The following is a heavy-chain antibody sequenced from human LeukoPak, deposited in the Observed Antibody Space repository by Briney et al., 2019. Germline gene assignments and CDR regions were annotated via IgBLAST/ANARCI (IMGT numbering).Heavy chain of an antibody. CDR1: GGTFSSYA. CDR2: IIPIFGTA. D-gene: IGHD6-19*01. CDR3: ARGIYGGFYSSGTNWFDP. J-gene: IGHJ5*02. V-gene: IGHV1-69*05. Sequence: SVKVSCKASGGTFSSYAISWVRQAPGQGLEWMGGIIPIFGTANYAQKFQGRVTMTRDTSISTAYMELSRLRSDDTAVYYCARGIYGGFYSSGTNWFDPWGQGTLVTVSS.